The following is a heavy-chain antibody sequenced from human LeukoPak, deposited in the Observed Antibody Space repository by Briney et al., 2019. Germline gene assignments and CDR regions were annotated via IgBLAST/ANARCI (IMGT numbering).Heavy chain of an antibody. J-gene: IGHJ6*03. CDR1: GGSISSYY. CDR2: IYYSGST. D-gene: IGHD6-13*01. CDR3: AVAAAGRMDV. V-gene: IGHV4-59*01. Sequence: SETLSLTCTVSGGSISSYYWSWIRQPPGKGLEWIGYIYYSGSTNYNPSLKSRVTISVDTSKNQFSLKLSSVTAADTAVYYCAVAAAGRMDVWGKGTTVTISS.